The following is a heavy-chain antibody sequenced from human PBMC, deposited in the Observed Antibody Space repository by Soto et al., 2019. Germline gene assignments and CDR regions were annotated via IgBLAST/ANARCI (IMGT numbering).Heavy chain of an antibody. D-gene: IGHD2-8*02. CDR2: ISGSGETP. Sequence: EVQLLESGGGLVQPGGSLRLSCAASGFTFSNYPMSWVRQAPGKGLEWVSGISGSGETPYYADSVKGRFTISRDNYKNMLYLQMNGLTPDDTAVYYCAKTITTPPSEDSTGRGALIDHWGRGARVFVS. CDR1: GFTFSNYP. V-gene: IGHV3-23*01. J-gene: IGHJ4*02. CDR3: AKTITTPPSEDSTGRGALIDH.